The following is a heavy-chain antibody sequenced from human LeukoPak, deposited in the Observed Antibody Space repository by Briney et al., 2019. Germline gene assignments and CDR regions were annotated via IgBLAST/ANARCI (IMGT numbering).Heavy chain of an antibody. CDR1: GFNFRGYA. J-gene: IGHJ6*02. CDR2: ISGSGARA. CDR3: AKEVVLGESNYFYYGVDG. D-gene: IGHD6-6*01. V-gene: IGHV3-23*01. Sequence: GGSLRLSCAASGFNFRGYAMSWVRQAPGKGLEWVSGISGSGARAHYAESVRGRFTISRDSSQNTLHLGMNSLRAEDMAVYYCAKEVVLGESNYFYYGVDGWGQGTTVTVSS.